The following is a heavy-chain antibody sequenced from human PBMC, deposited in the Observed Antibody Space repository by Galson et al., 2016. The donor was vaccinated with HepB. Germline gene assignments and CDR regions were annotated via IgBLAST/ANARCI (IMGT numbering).Heavy chain of an antibody. V-gene: IGHV5-51*01. CDR1: GYSFPSYW. Sequence: QSGAEVKKPGESLKISCKASGYSFPSYWIGWVRQVPGKGLEWMGIINPGDSEARYSPSFQGQVTISADMSISTAHLQWSSLRTSDTAIYYCARAGYRNMWYPDHWGQGTLVTVSS. CDR3: ARAGYRNMWYPDH. CDR2: INPGDSEA. D-gene: IGHD2-15*01. J-gene: IGHJ4*02.